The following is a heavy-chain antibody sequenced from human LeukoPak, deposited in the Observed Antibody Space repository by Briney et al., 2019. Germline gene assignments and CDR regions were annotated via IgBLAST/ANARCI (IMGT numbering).Heavy chain of an antibody. D-gene: IGHD6-13*01. CDR3: ARELAAAGIDY. J-gene: IGHJ4*02. V-gene: IGHV3-21*01. Sequence: GGSLRLSCSASGFTFSTYNMNWVRQAPGKGLEWVSSISSGSSYIYYADSVKGRFTISRDNAKNSLYLQMNSLRAEDTAVYYCARELAAAGIDYWGQGTLVSVSS. CDR1: GFTFSTYN. CDR2: ISSGSSYI.